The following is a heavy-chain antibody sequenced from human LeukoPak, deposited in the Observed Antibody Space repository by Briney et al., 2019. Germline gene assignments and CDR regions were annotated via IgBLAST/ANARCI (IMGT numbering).Heavy chain of an antibody. D-gene: IGHD3-10*01. CDR3: ARVFYYGSGTFDL. Sequence: WETLSLTCTVSGGSLSNYYWSWIRQPPGKGLEWIGYIYYSGSPTYNPSLRSRVTISVDTSKNQFSLKLSSVTAADTAVYYCARVFYYGSGTFDLWGRGTLVTVSS. CDR1: GGSLSNYY. CDR2: IYYSGSP. V-gene: IGHV4-59*01. J-gene: IGHJ2*01.